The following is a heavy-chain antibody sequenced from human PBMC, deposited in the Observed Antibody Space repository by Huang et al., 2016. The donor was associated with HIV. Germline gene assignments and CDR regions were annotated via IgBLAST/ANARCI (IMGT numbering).Heavy chain of an antibody. CDR2: IRKDESEK. CDR3: ATKTGAMDI. CDR1: TFTFGAYW. D-gene: IGHD1-7*01. J-gene: IGHJ6*02. V-gene: IGHV3-7*03. Sequence: VESGGRLVQPGGSIRLSCVGSTFTFGAYWMSWVRQTPGKGREWVANIRKDESEKYYVDSVKGRFNISRNNAKNVLFLEMNNVTVEDTATYYCATKTGAMDIWGQGTTVTVS.